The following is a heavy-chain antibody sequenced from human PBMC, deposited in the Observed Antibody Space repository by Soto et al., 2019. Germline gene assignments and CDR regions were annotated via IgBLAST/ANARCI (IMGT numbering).Heavy chain of an antibody. CDR2: IGTAGDT. V-gene: IGHV3-13*04. Sequence: GGSLRLSCAASGFTFSSYDMHWVRQATGKGLEWVSAIGTAGDTYYPGSVKGRFTISRENAKNSLYLQMNSLRAEDTAVYYCERLSALPGTRKPFGGGYYYSYAMDVGGQGTTVTVSS. CDR1: GFTFSSYD. D-gene: IGHD1-7*01. J-gene: IGHJ6*02. CDR3: ERLSALPGTRKPFGGGYYYSYAMDV.